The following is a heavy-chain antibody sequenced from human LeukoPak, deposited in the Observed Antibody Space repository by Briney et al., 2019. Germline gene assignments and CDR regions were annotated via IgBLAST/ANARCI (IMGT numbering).Heavy chain of an antibody. CDR3: ATSSVAGPTAAY. Sequence: SETLSLNCAVYNGAFSGYYGGWIRQRPVKGLEWIGEINHSGSTNYNPSLKSRVTISVDTSKNQFSLKLSSVTAADTAVYYCATSSVAGPTAAYWGQGTLVTVSS. CDR1: NGAFSGYY. V-gene: IGHV4-34*01. J-gene: IGHJ4*02. CDR2: INHSGST. D-gene: IGHD6-19*01.